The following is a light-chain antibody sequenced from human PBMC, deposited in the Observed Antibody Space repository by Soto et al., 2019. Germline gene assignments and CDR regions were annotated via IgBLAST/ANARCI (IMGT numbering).Light chain of an antibody. V-gene: IGKV1-39*01. CDR1: QTISTY. Sequence: DIQMTQSPSSLSASVGDRVTITCRASQTISTYLNWYQQKPGKAPKLLIHAASTLQSGVPSRFSGSGSGTDFTLTIHSLQPEDFATYYCQQSHGIPYTFGQGTKLEIK. CDR3: QQSHGIPYT. CDR2: AAS. J-gene: IGKJ2*01.